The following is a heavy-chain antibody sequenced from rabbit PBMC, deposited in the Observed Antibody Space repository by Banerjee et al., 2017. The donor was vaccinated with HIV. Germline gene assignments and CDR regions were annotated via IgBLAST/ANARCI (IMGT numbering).Heavy chain of an antibody. CDR3: ARDLAGVIGWNFKL. J-gene: IGHJ4*01. D-gene: IGHD4-1*01. V-gene: IGHV1S43*01. CDR1: GIDFTSYYY. Sequence: QQLEESGGGLVKPGGTLTLTCKASGIDFTSYYYMCWVRQAPGKGLELIACIYTSTANTWYASWVNGRFTISKSTSLSTVTLQMTSLTAADTATYFCARDLAGVIGWNFKLWCPGTLVTVS. CDR2: IYTSTANT.